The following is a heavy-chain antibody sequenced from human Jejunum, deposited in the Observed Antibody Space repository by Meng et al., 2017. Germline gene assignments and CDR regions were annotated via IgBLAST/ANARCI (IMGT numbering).Heavy chain of an antibody. CDR1: GDSIRSTSYY. CDR2: IYYSGST. Sequence: LQLQESGPGLVKPSETLSLTCTVSGDSIRSTSYYRGWIRQPPGKGLEWIGSIYYSGSTFYNPSLKSRVTVSVDTSRDQFSLKLSSVTAADTAVYYCARQTYYYESSGYGYAFDYWGQGTLVTVSS. V-gene: IGHV4-39*01. J-gene: IGHJ4*02. D-gene: IGHD3-22*01. CDR3: ARQTYYYESSGYGYAFDY.